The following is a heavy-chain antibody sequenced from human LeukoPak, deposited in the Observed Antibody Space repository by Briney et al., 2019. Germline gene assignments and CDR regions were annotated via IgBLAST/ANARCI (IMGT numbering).Heavy chain of an antibody. Sequence: SETLSLTCTVSGGSISSSSYYWGWIRQPPGKGLEWIGSIYYSGSTYYNPSLKSRVTISVDTSKNQFSLKLSSVTAADTAVYYCARDRVGYGMDVWGQGTTVTVSS. CDR1: GGSISSSSYY. J-gene: IGHJ6*02. CDR3: ARDRVGYGMDV. CDR2: IYYSGST. V-gene: IGHV4-39*07. D-gene: IGHD1-26*01.